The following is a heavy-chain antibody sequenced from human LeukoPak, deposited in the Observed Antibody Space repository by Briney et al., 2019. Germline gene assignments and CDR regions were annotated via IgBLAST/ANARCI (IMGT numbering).Heavy chain of an antibody. CDR1: GGSISSYY. V-gene: IGHV4-59*08. Sequence: SETLSLTCTVSGGSISSYYWSWIRQPPWKGLEWIGYIYYSGSTNYNPSLKSRVTISVDTSKNQFSLKLSSVTAADTAVYYCARLFPSYDYVWGSYRINAFDIWGQGTMVTVSS. CDR3: ARLFPSYDYVWGSYRINAFDI. J-gene: IGHJ3*02. D-gene: IGHD3-16*02. CDR2: IYYSGST.